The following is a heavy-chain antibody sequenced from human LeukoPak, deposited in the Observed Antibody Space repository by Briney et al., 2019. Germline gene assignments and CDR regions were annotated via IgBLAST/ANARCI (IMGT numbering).Heavy chain of an antibody. V-gene: IGHV3-15*01. CDR3: TTGSTIFHLGSDC. CDR2: IKSKTDGGTT. D-gene: IGHD3-9*01. CDR1: GFIFSNAW. Sequence: PGGSLRLSCAASGFIFSNAWMTWVRQAPGKGLEWVGRIKSKTDGGTTDYAAPVKGRFTIPRDDLRSTLFLQMNSLKIENTAVYYCTTGSTIFHLGSDCWGQGTLVTVSS. J-gene: IGHJ4*02.